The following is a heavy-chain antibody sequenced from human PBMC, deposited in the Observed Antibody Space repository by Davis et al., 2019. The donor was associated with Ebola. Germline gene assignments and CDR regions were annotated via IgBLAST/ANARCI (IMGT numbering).Heavy chain of an antibody. Sequence: ASVKVSCKASGYTFTSYDINWVRQATGQGLEWMGWMNPNSGNTGYAQKFQGRVTMTRNTSISTAYMELSSLRSEDTAVYYCARGYSYGGNFRFDYWGQGTLVTVSS. CDR3: ARGYSYGGNFRFDY. D-gene: IGHD4-23*01. V-gene: IGHV1-8*01. CDR2: MNPNSGNT. J-gene: IGHJ4*02. CDR1: GYTFTSYD.